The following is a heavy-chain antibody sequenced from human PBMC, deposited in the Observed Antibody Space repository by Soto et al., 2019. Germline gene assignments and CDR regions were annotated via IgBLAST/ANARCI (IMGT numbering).Heavy chain of an antibody. CDR1: GFTFSSYA. D-gene: IGHD4-17*01. V-gene: IGHV3-23*01. CDR3: AKATDGPYYYYGMDV. CDR2: ISGSGGST. Sequence: EVQLLESGGGLVQPGGSLRLSCAASGFTFSSYAMSWVRQAPGKGLEWVSAISGSGGSTYYADSVKGRFTISRDNSKNPLYLQMNSLRAEDTAVYYCAKATDGPYYYYGMDVWGQGTTVTVSS. J-gene: IGHJ6*02.